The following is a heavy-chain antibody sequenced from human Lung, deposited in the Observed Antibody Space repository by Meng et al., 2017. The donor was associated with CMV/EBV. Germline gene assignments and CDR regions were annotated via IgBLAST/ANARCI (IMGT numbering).Heavy chain of an antibody. D-gene: IGHD5-24*01. J-gene: IGHJ4*02. CDR1: GGSIRSSHW. V-gene: IGHV4-4*02. Sequence: GPGLFLPSCHSPLPCVAPGGSIRSSHWWPWVRPSPGKGLKCIGELFHSGTTNYNPSLKSRVTISMGKSNNQLSLKLDSVTAADTAVYYCATQESRDGHNPYWGQGTLVTVSS. CDR3: ATQESRDGHNPY. CDR2: LFHSGTT.